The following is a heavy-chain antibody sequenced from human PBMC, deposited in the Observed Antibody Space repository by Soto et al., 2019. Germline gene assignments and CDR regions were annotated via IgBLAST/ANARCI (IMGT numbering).Heavy chain of an antibody. CDR1: GFTFSSYG. V-gene: IGHV3-30*18. CDR2: ISYDGSIK. Sequence: GGSLRLSCAASGFTFSSYGMHWVRQAPGKGLEWVAVISYDGSIKYYADSVKGRFTISRDNPKSTLYLQMNSLRAEDTAVYYCAKGGHLGSGNYYNPYYFDYWGQGTLVTVS. J-gene: IGHJ4*02. CDR3: AKGGHLGSGNYYNPYYFDY. D-gene: IGHD3-10*01.